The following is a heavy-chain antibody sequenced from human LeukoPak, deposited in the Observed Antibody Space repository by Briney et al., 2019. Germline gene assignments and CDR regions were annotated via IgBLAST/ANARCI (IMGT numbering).Heavy chain of an antibody. J-gene: IGHJ4*02. Sequence: GGSLRLSCAASGFTFSSYAMSWVRQAPGKGLEWVSAISAGGGSIYYADSVRGRFTISRDNSRSTLYLEMNSLRAEDTAVYYCAKCGKYQLLYGSDFDYWGQGTLVTVSS. CDR1: GFTFSSYA. CDR3: AKCGKYQLLYGSDFDY. D-gene: IGHD2-2*02. CDR2: ISAGGGSI. V-gene: IGHV3-23*01.